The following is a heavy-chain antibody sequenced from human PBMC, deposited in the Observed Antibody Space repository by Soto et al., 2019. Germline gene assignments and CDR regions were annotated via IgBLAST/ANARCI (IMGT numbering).Heavy chain of an antibody. J-gene: IGHJ6*02. Sequence: SETLSLTCTVSGGSISSYYWSWIRQPPGKGLEWIGYIYHSGSTNYNPSLKSRVIISVDTSKNQFSLKLRSVTAADTAVYYCAREWRVVEPGYYYGMDVWGQGTTVTVSS. CDR1: GGSISSYY. D-gene: IGHD1-26*01. CDR2: IYHSGST. V-gene: IGHV4-59*01. CDR3: AREWRVVEPGYYYGMDV.